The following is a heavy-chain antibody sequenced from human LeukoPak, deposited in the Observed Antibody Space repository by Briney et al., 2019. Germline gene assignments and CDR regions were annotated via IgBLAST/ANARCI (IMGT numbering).Heavy chain of an antibody. V-gene: IGHV1-69*05. CDR2: IIPIFGTA. Sequence: SVKVSCKASGGTFSSYAISWVRQAPGQGLEWMGGIIPIFGTANYAQKFQGRVTITTDESTSTAYMELSSLRSEDTAVYYCARGEYSNPPFRYYYYYMDVWGKGTTVTASS. J-gene: IGHJ6*03. CDR1: GGTFSSYA. CDR3: ARGEYSNPPFRYYYYYMDV. D-gene: IGHD4-11*01.